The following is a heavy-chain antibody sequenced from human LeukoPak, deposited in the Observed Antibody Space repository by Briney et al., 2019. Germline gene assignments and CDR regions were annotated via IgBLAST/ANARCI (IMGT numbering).Heavy chain of an antibody. J-gene: IGHJ3*02. V-gene: IGHV4-59*08. CDR3: ARHDPIISMIVGESAFDI. Sequence: SETLSLTCRVSGGSISNYYWSWIRQPPGEGLEWIGYIYHSGSTNYNPSLKSRVTISVDASKHQFSLKLSSVTAADTAVYYCARHDPIISMIVGESAFDIWGQGTMVTVSS. CDR1: GGSISNYY. CDR2: IYHSGST. D-gene: IGHD3-22*01.